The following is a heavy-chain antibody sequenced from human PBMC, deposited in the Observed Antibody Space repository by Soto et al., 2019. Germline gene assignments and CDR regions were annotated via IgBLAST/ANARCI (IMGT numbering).Heavy chain of an antibody. J-gene: IGHJ4*02. V-gene: IGHV3-23*01. D-gene: IGHD3-22*01. CDR2: ISGRGGST. CDR3: AKGEYYYDSSGYYYRNRGLFDY. CDR1: GFTFSSYA. Sequence: EVQLLESGGGLVQPGGSLRLSCAASGFTFSSYAMSWVRQAPGKGLEWGSAISGRGGSTYDADSGKGRFTISRDNSKNTLHLQIHILRAEDTAVYYCAKGEYYYDSSGYYYRNRGLFDYWGQGTLVTVSS.